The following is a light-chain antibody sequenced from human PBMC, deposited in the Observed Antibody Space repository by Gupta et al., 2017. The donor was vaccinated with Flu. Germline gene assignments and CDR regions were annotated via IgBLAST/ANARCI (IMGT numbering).Light chain of an antibody. V-gene: IGLV3-21*02. CDR2: DDS. Sequence: SFVLTQPPSLSAAPGQTARITCGGVNIGSKRVHWYQQKPGQAPVLVVSDDSDRPAGIPERFAGSKSGNTATLSISRVEAGDEADYYCQRWDGGSDQPGVFGGGTKLTVL. CDR3: QRWDGGSDQPGV. CDR1: NIGSKR. J-gene: IGLJ3*02.